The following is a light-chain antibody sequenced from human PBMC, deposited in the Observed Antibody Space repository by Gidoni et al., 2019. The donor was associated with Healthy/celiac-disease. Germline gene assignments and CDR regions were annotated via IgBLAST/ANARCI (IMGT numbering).Light chain of an antibody. Sequence: IQMTQSPSTLSASVGDRVTITCRASQSISSWLAWYQQKAPKLLIYKASSLESGVPSRFSGSGSGTEFTLTISSLQPDDFATYYCQQYNSPRWTFGQGTKVEIK. V-gene: IGKV1-5*03. CDR3: QQYNSPRWT. CDR1: QSISSW. J-gene: IGKJ1*01. CDR2: KAS.